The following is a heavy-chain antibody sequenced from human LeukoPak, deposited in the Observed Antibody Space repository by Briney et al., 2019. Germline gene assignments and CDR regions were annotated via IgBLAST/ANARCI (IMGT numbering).Heavy chain of an antibody. CDR2: IYYSGST. J-gene: IGHJ4*02. CDR1: GGSISSYY. D-gene: IGHD3-22*01. CDR3: ARYYYDSSGYYSFDY. Sequence: TSETLSLTCTVSGGSISSYYWSWIRQPPGKGLEWIGYIYYSGSTNYNPSLKSRVTISVDTSKNQFSLKLGSVTAADTAVYYCARYYYDSSGYYSFDYWGQGTLVTVSS. V-gene: IGHV4-59*01.